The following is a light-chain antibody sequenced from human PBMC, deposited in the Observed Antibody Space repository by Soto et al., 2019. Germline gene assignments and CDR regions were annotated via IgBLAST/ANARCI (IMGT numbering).Light chain of an antibody. Sequence: EIVMTQSPATLSVSPGERATLSCRASQSISSNLAWYQQKPGQAPRLLIYSASTRATGIPARFSGRGSGTEVTLTISSLQSEDFAVYYCQQYNNWPTWTFGQGTKVEIK. J-gene: IGKJ1*01. CDR1: QSISSN. CDR2: SAS. CDR3: QQYNNWPTWT. V-gene: IGKV3-15*01.